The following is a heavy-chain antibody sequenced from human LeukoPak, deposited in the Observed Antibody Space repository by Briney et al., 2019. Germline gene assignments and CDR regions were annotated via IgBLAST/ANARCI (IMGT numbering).Heavy chain of an antibody. CDR3: ARAYRGNTVGDH. CDR2: IIPKSGLV. Sequence: ASVKVSCKASGYTFTGHYIHWVRQAPGQGLEWMGWIIPKSGLVERAQKFQARVTMTRDTSISTAYMELGGLTSDDTAVYFCARAYRGNTVGDHWGQGTPVTVSS. CDR1: GYTFTGHY. V-gene: IGHV1-2*02. J-gene: IGHJ4*02. D-gene: IGHD4-23*01.